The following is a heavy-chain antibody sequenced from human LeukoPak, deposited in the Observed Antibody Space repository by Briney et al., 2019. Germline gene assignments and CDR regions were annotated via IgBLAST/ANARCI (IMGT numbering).Heavy chain of an antibody. J-gene: IGHJ6*02. D-gene: IGHD3-9*01. V-gene: IGHV1-8*01. Sequence: ASVKVSCKASGYTFTSYDINWVRRATGQGLEWMGWMNPNSGNTGYAQKFQGRVTMTRNTSISTAYMELSSLRSEDTAVYYCASPNRYDILTGYYNQYYYYGMDVWGQGTTVTVSS. CDR3: ASPNRYDILTGYYNQYYYYGMDV. CDR2: MNPNSGNT. CDR1: GYTFTSYD.